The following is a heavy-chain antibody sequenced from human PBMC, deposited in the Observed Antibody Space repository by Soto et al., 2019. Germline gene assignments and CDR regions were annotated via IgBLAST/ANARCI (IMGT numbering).Heavy chain of an antibody. CDR2: VIPTFGTA. V-gene: IGHV1-69*13. J-gene: IGHJ4*02. CDR3: VMITTSYGGAVAGEYYFDF. CDR1: GGTFSSYA. D-gene: IGHD6-19*01. Sequence: SAVKVSCKASGGTFSSYAISWLRQAPGQELEWIRGVIPTFGTANYAQKIQGRVTITADESTSTAYMELSRLRSEDTAVYYCVMITTSYGGAVAGEYYFDFWGQGTLVTVSS.